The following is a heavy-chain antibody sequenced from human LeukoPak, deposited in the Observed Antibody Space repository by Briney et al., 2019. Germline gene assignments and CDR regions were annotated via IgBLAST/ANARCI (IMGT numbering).Heavy chain of an antibody. J-gene: IGHJ4*02. D-gene: IGHD6-13*01. Sequence: SETLSLTCTVSGASMSSFYWSWIRQSPGKGLEWIGYIYSSGSTNYNPSLKSRVTISVDTSKDQFSLKLSSVTAADTAVYYCARERSYSSSRVDYWGQGALVTVSS. CDR2: IYSSGST. CDR1: GASMSSFY. V-gene: IGHV4-4*08. CDR3: ARERSYSSSRVDY.